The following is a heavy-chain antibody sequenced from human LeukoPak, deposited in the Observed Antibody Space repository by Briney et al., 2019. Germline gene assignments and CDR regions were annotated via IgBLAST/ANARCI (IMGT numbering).Heavy chain of an antibody. V-gene: IGHV3-48*03. CDR2: ISSSGSTM. Sequence: GGSLRLSCVASGFTFRSYEMNWVRQAPGKGLEWVSYISSSGSTMYYADSVKGRFTISRDNAKNSPYLQMNSLRAEDTAVYYCARAPYDSSGYYAGWGQGTLVTVSS. D-gene: IGHD3-22*01. CDR3: ARAPYDSSGYYAG. J-gene: IGHJ4*02. CDR1: GFTFRSYE.